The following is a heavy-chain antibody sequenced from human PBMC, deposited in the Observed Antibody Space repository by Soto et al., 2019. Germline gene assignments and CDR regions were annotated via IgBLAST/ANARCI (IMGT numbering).Heavy chain of an antibody. J-gene: IGHJ5*02. D-gene: IGHD2-2*01. CDR3: ANEVPTNPLAS. CDR2: ISCNASNK. V-gene: IGHV3-30*18. CDR1: RVRCSSYG. Sequence: GGSMRLSCGASRVRCSSYGLHLVRQSPCKGLESVAIISCNASNKSYADSVRGRFTISRDNSKSTLYLQMNSLRTEDTAVYYCANEVPTNPLASWRQGTLVTVSS.